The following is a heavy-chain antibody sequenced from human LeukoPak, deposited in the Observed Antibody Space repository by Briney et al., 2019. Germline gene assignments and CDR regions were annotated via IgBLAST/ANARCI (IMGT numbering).Heavy chain of an antibody. D-gene: IGHD2-2*01. V-gene: IGHV3-30*02. CDR2: IRYGGRNK. J-gene: IGHJ6*03. CDR3: AKGRYCSSPSCSKEDYCMET. Sequence: GGSLRLSCAESGFTFSSYGMHGGRQAPGKGLEWVAFIRYGGRNKYYAHSVKGGFTISRDNSKNTLYLQKKSVSEEDTAVYFCAKGRYCSSPSCSKEDYCMETSGKG. CDR1: GFTFSSYG.